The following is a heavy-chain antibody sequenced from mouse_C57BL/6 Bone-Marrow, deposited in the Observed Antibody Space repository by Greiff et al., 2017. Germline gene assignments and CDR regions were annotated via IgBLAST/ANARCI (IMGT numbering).Heavy chain of an antibody. D-gene: IGHD1-1*02. CDR2: INYDGSST. CDR1: GFTFSDYY. V-gene: IGHV5-16*01. CDR3: ARDGWKMDY. Sequence: DVKLVESEGGLVQPGSSMKLSCTASGFTFSDYYMAWVRQVPEKGLEWVANINYDGSSTYYLDSLKSRFIISRDNAKNILYLQMSSLKSEDTATHYCARDGWKMDYWGQGTSVTVSS. J-gene: IGHJ4*01.